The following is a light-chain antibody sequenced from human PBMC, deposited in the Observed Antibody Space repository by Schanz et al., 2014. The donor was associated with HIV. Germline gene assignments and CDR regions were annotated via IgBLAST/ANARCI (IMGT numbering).Light chain of an antibody. J-gene: IGLJ2*01. CDR2: EVS. CDR3: SSYTTSDTLI. Sequence: QSVLTQPPSVSGSPGQSVTISCTGTSSDVGGYNYVAWYQQHAGKAPKLMIYEVSKRPSGVPDRFSGSKSGSTASLTVSGLQAEDEADYYCSSYTTSDTLIFGGGTKLTVL. CDR1: SSDVGGYNY. V-gene: IGLV2-8*01.